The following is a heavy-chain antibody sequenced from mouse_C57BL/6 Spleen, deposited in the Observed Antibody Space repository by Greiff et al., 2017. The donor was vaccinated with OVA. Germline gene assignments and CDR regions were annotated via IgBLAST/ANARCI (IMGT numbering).Heavy chain of an antibody. D-gene: IGHD1-1*01. CDR2: IRLKSDNYAT. V-gene: IGHV6-3*01. J-gene: IGHJ2*01. CDR3: TKTTVVPHYFDY. Sequence: EVKLEESGGGLVQPGGSMKLSCVASGFTFSNYWMNWVRQSPEKGLEWVAQIRLKSDNYATHYAESVKGRFTISRDDSKSSVYLQMNNLRAEDTGIYYCTKTTVVPHYFDYWGQGTTLTVSS. CDR1: GFTFSNYW.